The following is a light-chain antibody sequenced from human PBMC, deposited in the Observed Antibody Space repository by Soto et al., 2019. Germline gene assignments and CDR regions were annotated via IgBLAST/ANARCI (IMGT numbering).Light chain of an antibody. Sequence: DVQMTQSPSSLSASVGDRVTITCRASQRVNNYFNWYQQKPGKAPNLLIHAASSLQIGVPSRFGGSASGTNFTLAISALQAEDFATYYCQQSYITPWTFGQGTKVEIK. V-gene: IGKV1-39*01. CDR2: AAS. CDR1: QRVNNY. CDR3: QQSYITPWT. J-gene: IGKJ1*01.